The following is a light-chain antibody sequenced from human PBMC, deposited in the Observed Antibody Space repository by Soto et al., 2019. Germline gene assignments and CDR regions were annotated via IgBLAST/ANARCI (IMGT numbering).Light chain of an antibody. V-gene: IGKV3-20*01. CDR2: GAS. J-gene: IGKJ1*01. CDR3: QQYGSSGT. Sequence: EVVMSQSPCTLSSSPVERATRSCSSIQSVSSNLAWYQHKPGQAPRLLIYGASNRATGIPDRFSGSGSGTDFTLTISRLEPEDFAVYYCQQYGSSGTFGQGTKVDIK. CDR1: QSVSSN.